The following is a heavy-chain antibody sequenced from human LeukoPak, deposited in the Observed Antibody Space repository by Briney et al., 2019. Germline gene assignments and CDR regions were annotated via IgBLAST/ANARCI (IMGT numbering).Heavy chain of an antibody. Sequence: SETLSLTCTVSCGSISSYYWSWMRQPPGKGLEWIGYIYYSGSTNYNPSLKSRVTISVDTSKNQFSLKLSSVTAADTAVYYCAGGYSGYVAGDNFDYWGQGTLVTVSS. CDR3: AGGYSGYVAGDNFDY. V-gene: IGHV4-59*01. CDR2: IYYSGST. D-gene: IGHD5-12*01. J-gene: IGHJ4*02. CDR1: CGSISSYY.